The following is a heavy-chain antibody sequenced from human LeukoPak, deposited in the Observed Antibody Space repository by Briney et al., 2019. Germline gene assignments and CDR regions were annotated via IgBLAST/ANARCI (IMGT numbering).Heavy chain of an antibody. CDR1: GFTFSSYW. J-gene: IGHJ4*02. CDR3: ARDLALEYSSSSVGY. Sequence: GGSLRLSCAASGFTFSSYWMSWVRQAPGKGPEWVANIKQDGSQRNYVDSVKGRFTISRDNAKNSLYLQMNSLRAEDTAVYYCARDLALEYSSSSVGYWGQGTLVTVSS. V-gene: IGHV3-7*01. D-gene: IGHD6-6*01. CDR2: IKQDGSQR.